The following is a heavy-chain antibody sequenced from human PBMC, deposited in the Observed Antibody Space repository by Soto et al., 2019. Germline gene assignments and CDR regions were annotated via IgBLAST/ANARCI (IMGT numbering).Heavy chain of an antibody. CDR3: ARELDYGDFDVHY. CDR1: GYTFTNSG. J-gene: IGHJ4*02. V-gene: IGHV1-18*01. Sequence: QVQLVQSGAEVKKPGASVKVSCKASGYTFTNSGFSWVRQAPGQGREWVGWIRVNNGDTHYAQKLQGRVTMTTDTATSTAFMELRGLTAADPAVYYCARELDYGDFDVHYWGQGTLITVSS. D-gene: IGHD4-17*01. CDR2: IRVNNGDT.